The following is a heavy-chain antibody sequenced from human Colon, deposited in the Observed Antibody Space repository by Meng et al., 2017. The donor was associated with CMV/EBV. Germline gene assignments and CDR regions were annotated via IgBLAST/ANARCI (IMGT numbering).Heavy chain of an antibody. CDR1: GFTFDDYA. J-gene: IGHJ4*01. D-gene: IGHD4-17*01. CDR2: ISGSGGST. Sequence: GESLKISCAASGFTFDDYAMHWVRQAPGKGLEWVSAISGSGGSTYYADSVKGRFTISRDNSKNTLYLQMNSLRAEDTAVYYCAKDSYGDYLDYWGQGTLVTVSS. V-gene: IGHV3-23*01. CDR3: AKDSYGDYLDY.